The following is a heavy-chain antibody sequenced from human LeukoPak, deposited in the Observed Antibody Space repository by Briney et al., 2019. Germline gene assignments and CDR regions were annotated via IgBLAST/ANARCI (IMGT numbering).Heavy chain of an antibody. CDR2: IKQDGSEK. CDR3: ARDYYGDYVVNAFDI. J-gene: IGHJ3*02. Sequence: PGGSLRLSCAASGFTFSSYWMSWVRQAPGKGLEGVANIKQDGSEKYYVDSVKGRFTISRDNAKNSLYLQMNSLRAEDTAVYYCARDYYGDYVVNAFDIWGQGTMVTVSS. CDR1: GFTFSSYW. V-gene: IGHV3-7*01. D-gene: IGHD4-17*01.